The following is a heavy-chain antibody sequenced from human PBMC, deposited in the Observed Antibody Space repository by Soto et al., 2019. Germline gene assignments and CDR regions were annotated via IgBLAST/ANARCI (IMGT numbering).Heavy chain of an antibody. CDR3: ASTITFGGVIVKGPFDY. Sequence: SETLSLTCTVSGGSISSGDYYWSWIRQPPGKGLEWIGYIYYSGSTYYNPSLKSRVTISVDTSKNQFSLKLSSVTAADTAVYYCASTITFGGVIVKGPFDYWGQGTLVTVSS. CDR1: GGSISSGDYY. V-gene: IGHV4-30-4*01. J-gene: IGHJ4*02. D-gene: IGHD3-16*02. CDR2: IYYSGST.